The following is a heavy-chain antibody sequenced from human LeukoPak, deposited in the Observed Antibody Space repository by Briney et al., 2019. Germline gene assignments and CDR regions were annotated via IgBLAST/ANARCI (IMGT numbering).Heavy chain of an antibody. V-gene: IGHV1-46*01. Sequence: ASVKVSCKASGYTFTSYYMHWLRQAPGQGLEWMGIINPSGGSTSYAQKFQGRVTMTRDTSTSPVQMKLRSLRTEDSDVYNCASERGTDDLISSWGQGTLVTVSS. CDR1: GYTFTSYY. CDR3: ASERGTDDLISS. CDR2: INPSGGST. D-gene: IGHD3-3*01. J-gene: IGHJ4*02.